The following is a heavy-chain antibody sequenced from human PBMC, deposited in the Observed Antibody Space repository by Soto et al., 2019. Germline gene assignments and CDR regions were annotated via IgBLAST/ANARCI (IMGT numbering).Heavy chain of an antibody. V-gene: IGHV3-74*01. J-gene: IGHJ5*02. CDR1: GLTFSSYW. Sequence: GGSLRLSCAASGLTFSSYWMHWVRQAPGEGLAWVSSINGDGSTTSYADSVKGRFTISRDNSKNTLYLQMNSLRAEDTTVYYCAKDLNSGVTRAPRWFDPWGQGTLVTVSS. CDR2: INGDGSTT. D-gene: IGHD2-8*01. CDR3: AKDLNSGVTRAPRWFDP.